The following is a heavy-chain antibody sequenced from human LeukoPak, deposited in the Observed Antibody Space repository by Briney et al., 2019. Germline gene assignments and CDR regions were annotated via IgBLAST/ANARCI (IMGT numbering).Heavy chain of an antibody. CDR2: MNPNSGNT. V-gene: IGHV1-8*01. CDR1: GYTFTSYD. D-gene: IGHD6-13*01. J-gene: IGHJ6*03. CDR3: ARWVSDYSSSWPPYMDV. Sequence: RRASVKVSCKASGYTFTSYDINWVRQATGQGLEWMGWMNPNSGNTGYAQKFQGRVTMTRNTSISTAYMELSSLRSEDTAVYYCARWVSDYSSSWPPYMDVWGKGTTVTVS.